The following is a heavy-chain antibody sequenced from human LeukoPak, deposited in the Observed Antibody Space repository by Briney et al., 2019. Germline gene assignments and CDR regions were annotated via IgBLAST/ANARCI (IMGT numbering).Heavy chain of an antibody. J-gene: IGHJ6*02. CDR2: IKKDGGEK. CDR1: GFTFSSYW. Sequence: GGSLRLSCAASGFTFSSYWMSWVRQAPGKGPGWVANIKKDGGEKYYVDSVKGRFTISRDNAKNSLYLQRNSLKAEVTAVYYCARDKTYYDLWSGYSGRYYGMDVWGQGTTVTVCS. CDR3: ARDKTYYDLWSGYSGRYYGMDV. D-gene: IGHD3-3*01. V-gene: IGHV3-7*01.